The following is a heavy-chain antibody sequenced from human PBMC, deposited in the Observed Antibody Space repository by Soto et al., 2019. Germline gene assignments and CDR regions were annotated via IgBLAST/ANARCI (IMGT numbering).Heavy chain of an antibody. V-gene: IGHV1-18*01. CDR2: ISAYNGNT. CDR3: ARSQRYCRTTSCYSVDP. D-gene: IGHD2-2*01. Sequence: ASVKVSCKASGYTFTSYGISWVRQAPGQGLEWMGWISAYNGNTNYAQKLQDRVTMTTDTSTSTAYMELRSLRSDDTAVYYCARSQRYCRTTSCYSVDPWGQGTLVT. J-gene: IGHJ5*02. CDR1: GYTFTSYG.